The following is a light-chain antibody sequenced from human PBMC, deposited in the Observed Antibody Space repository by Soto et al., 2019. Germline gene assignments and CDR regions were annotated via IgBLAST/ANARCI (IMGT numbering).Light chain of an antibody. Sequence: QSVLTQPASVSGSPGQSITISCTGTSSDVGGYNYVSWYQQHPGKAPKLMIYDVSNRPSRVSNRFSGSKSGNTASLTISGLQAEDEADYYCSSYTSSSTGVVFGGGTKVTVL. J-gene: IGLJ2*01. V-gene: IGLV2-14*01. CDR3: SSYTSSSTGVV. CDR1: SSDVGGYNY. CDR2: DVS.